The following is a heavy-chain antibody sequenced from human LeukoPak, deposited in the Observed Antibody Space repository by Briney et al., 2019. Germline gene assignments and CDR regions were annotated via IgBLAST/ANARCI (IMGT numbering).Heavy chain of an antibody. CDR3: ARGGYYGSGNDFRFDP. J-gene: IGHJ5*02. D-gene: IGHD3-10*01. V-gene: IGHV4-59*01. Sequence: SETLSLTCTVSGGSISSYYWSWIRQPPGKGLEWIGYIYYSGSTNYKPSLKSRVTISVATSKHQFSLKLSSVTAADTAVYYCARGGYYGSGNDFRFDPWGQGTLVTVSS. CDR2: IYYSGST. CDR1: GGSISSYY.